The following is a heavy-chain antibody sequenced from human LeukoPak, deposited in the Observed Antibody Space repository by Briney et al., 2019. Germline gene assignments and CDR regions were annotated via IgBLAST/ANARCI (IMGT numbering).Heavy chain of an antibody. V-gene: IGHV3-23*01. D-gene: IGHD5-12*01. CDR3: AKDGAWLRFDD. CDR1: GFTFSHAW. CDR2: ISGSGGST. J-gene: IGHJ4*02. Sequence: PGGPLRLSCAASGFTFSHAWMSWVRQAPGKGLEWVSAISGSGGSTYYADSVKGRFTISRDNSKNTLYLQMNSLRAEDTAVYYCAKDGAWLRFDDWGQGTLVTVSS.